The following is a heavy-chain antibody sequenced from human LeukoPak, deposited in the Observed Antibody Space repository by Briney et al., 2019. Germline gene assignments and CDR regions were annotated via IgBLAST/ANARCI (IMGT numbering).Heavy chain of an antibody. CDR3: ARDPSGGYSYGPHFDY. CDR2: INWNGGST. V-gene: IGHV3-20*04. D-gene: IGHD5-18*01. J-gene: IGHJ4*02. CDR1: GFTFDDYG. Sequence: PGGSLRLSCAASGFTFDDYGMSWVRQAPGKGLEWVSGINWNGGSTGYADSVKGRFTISRDNAKNSLYLQMNSLRAEDTAVYYCARDPSGGYSYGPHFDYWGQGTLVTVSS.